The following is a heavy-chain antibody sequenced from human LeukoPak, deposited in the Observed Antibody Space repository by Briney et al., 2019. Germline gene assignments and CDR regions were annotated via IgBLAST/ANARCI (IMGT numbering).Heavy chain of an antibody. CDR1: GFPFSRNS. D-gene: IGHD3-3*01. CDR2: ISSGGVDT. CDR3: ANSGCEYDFWSGYDRRRRCAFDI. Sequence: GGSLRLSCAVSGFPFSRNSMSWVRKAPGKGLEWISAISSGGVDTFYADSVQGRFIVSRDISKNTLYLQMDSLRADDTAVYYCANSGCEYDFWSGYDRRRRCAFDIWGQGTMVTVSS. V-gene: IGHV3-23*01. J-gene: IGHJ3*02.